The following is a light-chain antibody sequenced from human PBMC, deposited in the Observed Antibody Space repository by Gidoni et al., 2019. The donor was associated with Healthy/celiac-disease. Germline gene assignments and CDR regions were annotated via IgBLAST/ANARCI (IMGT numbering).Light chain of an antibody. CDR2: DAS. CDR3: QQYDNLWT. CDR1: QDISNY. Sequence: DIQMTQSPSSLSASVGDRVTITCQASQDISNYLNWYQQKPGKAPKLLNYDASNLETGVPSRFSGSGSGTDFTFTISSLQPEDIATYYCQQYDNLWTFGQGTKVEIK. J-gene: IGKJ1*01. V-gene: IGKV1-33*01.